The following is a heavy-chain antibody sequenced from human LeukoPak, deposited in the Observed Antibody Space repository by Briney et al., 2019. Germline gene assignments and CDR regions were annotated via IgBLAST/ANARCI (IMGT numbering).Heavy chain of an antibody. CDR1: GYTFTGYY. CDR3: ARVPLRFLEWPSNPFDY. CDR2: INPNSGGT. V-gene: IGHV1-2*02. Sequence: VASVKVSCKASGYTFTGYYMHWVRQAPGQGLEWMGWINPNSGGTNYAQKCQGRVTVTRDTSISTAYMELSRLRSDDTAVYYCARVPLRFLEWPSNPFDYWGQGTLVTVSS. D-gene: IGHD3-3*01. J-gene: IGHJ4*02.